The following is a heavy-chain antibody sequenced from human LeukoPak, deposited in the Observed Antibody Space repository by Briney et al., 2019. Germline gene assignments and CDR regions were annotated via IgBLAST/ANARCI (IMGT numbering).Heavy chain of an antibody. CDR2: INAGNGNT. J-gene: IGHJ4*02. Sequence: ASVKVSCKASGYTFTSYAMHWVRQAPGQRLEWMGWINAGNGNTKYSQKFQGRVTITRDTSASTAYMELSSLRSEDTAVYYCARGYKVVVTVDYWGQGTLVTVSS. D-gene: IGHD2-21*02. CDR3: ARGYKVVVTVDY. V-gene: IGHV1-3*01. CDR1: GYTFTSYA.